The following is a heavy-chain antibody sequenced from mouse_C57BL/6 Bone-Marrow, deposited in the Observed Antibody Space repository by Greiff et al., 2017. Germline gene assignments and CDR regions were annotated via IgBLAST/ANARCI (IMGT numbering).Heavy chain of an antibody. CDR2: INPNNGGT. J-gene: IGHJ3*01. CDR1: GYTFTDYN. CDR3: ARRGTTVVGAY. D-gene: IGHD1-1*01. Sequence: VQLQQSGPELVKPGASVQIPCKASGYTFTDYNMDWLQHSHGKSLEWIGDINPNNGGTIYNQKFKGKATLTVDKSSSTAYMELRSLTSEDTAVYYCARRGTTVVGAYWGQGTLVTVSA. V-gene: IGHV1-18*01.